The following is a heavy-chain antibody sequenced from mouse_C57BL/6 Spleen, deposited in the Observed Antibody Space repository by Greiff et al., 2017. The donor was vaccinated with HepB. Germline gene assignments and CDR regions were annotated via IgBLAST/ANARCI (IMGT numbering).Heavy chain of an antibody. CDR3: ASRGGNSGYYAMDY. V-gene: IGHV1-69*01. CDR1: GYTFTSYW. CDR2: IDPSDSYT. D-gene: IGHD2-1*01. Sequence: VQLQQSGAELVMPGASVKLSCKASGYTFTSYWMHWVKQRPGQGLEWIGEIDPSDSYTNYNQKFKGKSTLTVDKSSSTAYMQLSSLTSEDSAVYYWASRGGNSGYYAMDYWGQGTSVTVSS. J-gene: IGHJ4*01.